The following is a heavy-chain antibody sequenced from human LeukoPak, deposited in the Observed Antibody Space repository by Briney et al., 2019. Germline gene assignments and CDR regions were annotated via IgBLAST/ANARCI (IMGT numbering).Heavy chain of an antibody. D-gene: IGHD3-22*01. J-gene: IGHJ4*02. Sequence: GGSLRLSCAASGFTFSSYAMSWVRQAPGKGLEWVSATSGSGGSTYYADSVKGRFTISRDNSKNTLYLQMNSLRAEDTAVYYCAKGLDSSGYYLSPFDYWGQGTLVTVSS. CDR1: GFTFSSYA. V-gene: IGHV3-23*01. CDR2: TSGSGGST. CDR3: AKGLDSSGYYLSPFDY.